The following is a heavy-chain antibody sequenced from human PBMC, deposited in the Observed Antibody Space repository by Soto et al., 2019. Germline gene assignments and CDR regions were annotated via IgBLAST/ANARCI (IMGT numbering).Heavy chain of an antibody. CDR1: GFTFSSYS. Sequence: PGGSLRLSCAASGFTFSSYSMNWVRQAPGKGLEWVSSISSRSSYIYYADSVKGQFTISRDNAKNSLYLQMNSQRADDTAVYYFQRGSEYGDPDYWGQGTLVTVSS. V-gene: IGHV3-21*01. CDR3: QRGSEYGDPDY. D-gene: IGHD4-17*01. J-gene: IGHJ4*02. CDR2: ISSRSSYI.